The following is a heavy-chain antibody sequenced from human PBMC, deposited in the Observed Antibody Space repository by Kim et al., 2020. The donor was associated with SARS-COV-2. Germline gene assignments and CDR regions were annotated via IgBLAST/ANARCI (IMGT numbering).Heavy chain of an antibody. CDR3: VREPSN. CDR2: GSST. V-gene: IGHV3-11*01. Sequence: GSSTDSADSVNGRFTISRDSAKRSVSLQMTSLTPEDTAVYYCVREPSNWGQGTLVTVSS. J-gene: IGHJ4*02.